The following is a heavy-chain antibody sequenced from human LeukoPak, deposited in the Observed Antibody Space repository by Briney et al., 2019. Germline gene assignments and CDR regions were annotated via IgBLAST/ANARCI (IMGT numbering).Heavy chain of an antibody. J-gene: IGHJ4*02. D-gene: IGHD4-23*01. V-gene: IGHV3-48*03. CDR2: NSSSGSDI. Sequence: PGGSLRLSCAASGFTFSNYEMHWVRQAPGKGLEWVSYNSSSGSDIYYADSVKGRFTISRDNAKNSLYLHMNSLRAEDTAVYYCARDYGGSSPFDYWGQGTLVTVSS. CDR1: GFTFSNYE. CDR3: ARDYGGSSPFDY.